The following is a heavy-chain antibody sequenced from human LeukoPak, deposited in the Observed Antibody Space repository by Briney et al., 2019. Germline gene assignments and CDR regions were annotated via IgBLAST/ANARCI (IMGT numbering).Heavy chain of an antibody. V-gene: IGHV4-61*02. D-gene: IGHD2-8*02. CDR1: GDSISSGNYY. Sequence: PSETLSLTCSVSGDSISSGNYYWSWIRRPAGKGLEWIGRIHTSGSTNYNPSLKSRVTISLDTSNNQFSLKLTSVTTADTALYYCARVKRSTGWYGEADCYYFDFWGQGILVTVSS. CDR3: ARVKRSTGWYGEADCYYFDF. J-gene: IGHJ4*02. CDR2: IHTSGST.